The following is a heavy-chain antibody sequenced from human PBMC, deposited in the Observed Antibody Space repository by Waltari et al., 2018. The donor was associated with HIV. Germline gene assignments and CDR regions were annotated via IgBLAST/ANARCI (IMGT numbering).Heavy chain of an antibody. Sequence: EVQLVESGGGLVQPGRSLRLSCAASGFTFDDFAMHWVRQPPGKGLEWVSGISWNSGSIGYADSVKGRFTISRDNAKNSLFLQMNSLTAEDTALYYCAKGDSGSYSTETDYWGQGTLVTVSS. CDR3: AKGDSGSYSTETDY. CDR1: GFTFDDFA. CDR2: ISWNSGSI. J-gene: IGHJ4*02. V-gene: IGHV3-9*01. D-gene: IGHD1-26*01.